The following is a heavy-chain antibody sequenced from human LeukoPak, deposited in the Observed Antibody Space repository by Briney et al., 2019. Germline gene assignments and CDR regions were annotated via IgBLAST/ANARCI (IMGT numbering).Heavy chain of an antibody. V-gene: IGHV3-30*02. CDR3: AKIGEGGTWSDY. CDR2: IRYDGSDK. CDR1: GLTLSNFW. J-gene: IGHJ4*02. D-gene: IGHD1-26*01. Sequence: GGSLRLSCAASGLTLSNFWMTWVRQAPGKGLEWVAFIRYDGSDKYYVDSVKGRFTISRDNSKNTLYLQMNSLRAEDTAVYYCAKIGEGGTWSDYWGQGTLVTVSS.